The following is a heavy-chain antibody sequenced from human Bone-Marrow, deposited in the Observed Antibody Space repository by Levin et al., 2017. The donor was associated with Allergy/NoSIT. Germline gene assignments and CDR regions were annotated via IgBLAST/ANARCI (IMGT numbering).Heavy chain of an antibody. CDR3: TTDPLQYNWNYIPNRNFDY. J-gene: IGHJ4*02. Sequence: PGGSLRLSCAASGFTFSNAWMSWVRQAPGKGLEWVGRIKSKTDGGTTDYAAPVKGRFTISRDDSKNTLYLQMNSLKTEDTAVYYCTTDPLQYNWNYIPNRNFDYWGQGTLVTVSS. V-gene: IGHV3-15*01. CDR2: IKSKTDGGTT. D-gene: IGHD1-7*01. CDR1: GFTFSNAW.